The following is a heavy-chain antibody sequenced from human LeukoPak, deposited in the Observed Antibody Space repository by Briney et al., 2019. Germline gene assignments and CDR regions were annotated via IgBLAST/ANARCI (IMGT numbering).Heavy chain of an antibody. CDR3: ARVAYSSGWYCDY. V-gene: IGHV4-4*02. CDR1: GGSISSTNW. CDR2: ISHSGST. Sequence: SETLSLTCAVSGGSISSTNWWSWVRQPPGKGLEWIGEISHSGSTNYNPSLKSRVTISVDKSKNQFSLKLSSVTAADTAVYYCARVAYSSGWYCDYWGQGTLVTVSS. D-gene: IGHD6-19*01. J-gene: IGHJ4*02.